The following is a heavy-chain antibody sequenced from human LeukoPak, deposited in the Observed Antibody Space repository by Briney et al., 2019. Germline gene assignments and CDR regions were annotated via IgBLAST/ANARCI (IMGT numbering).Heavy chain of an antibody. CDR2: ISGSGGST. CDR3: AEKSPYGDRDY. J-gene: IGHJ4*02. CDR1: GFTFSGSA. Sequence: QPGGSLRLSCAASGFTFSGSAMSWVRQAPGKGLEWVSAISGSGGSTYYADSVKGRFTISRDNSKNTLYLQMNSLRAEDTAIYYCAEKSPYGDRDYWGQGTLVTVSS. V-gene: IGHV3-23*01. D-gene: IGHD4-17*01.